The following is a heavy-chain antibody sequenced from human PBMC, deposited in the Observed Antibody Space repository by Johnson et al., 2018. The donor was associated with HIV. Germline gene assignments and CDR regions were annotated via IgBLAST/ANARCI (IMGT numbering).Heavy chain of an antibody. CDR1: GFTFSRYW. CDR2: IKQDGSEK. CDR3: ARSNAFDI. Sequence: VHLVESGGGLVQPGGSLRLSCAASGFTFSRYWMSWVRQAPGKGLEWVANIKQDGSEKYYVDSVKGRFTISRDNAKDSLFLQMNSLRAEDTAVYYCARSNAFDIWGQGTKVTVSS. V-gene: IGHV3-7*02. J-gene: IGHJ3*02.